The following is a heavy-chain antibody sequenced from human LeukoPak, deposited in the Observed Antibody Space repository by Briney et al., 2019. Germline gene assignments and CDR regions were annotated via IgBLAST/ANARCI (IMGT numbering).Heavy chain of an antibody. V-gene: IGHV3-30*19. CDR1: GFTFSSYD. CDR2: MLYDGETA. Sequence: GGSLRLSCAASGFTFSSYDIHWVRQAPGKGLEWVAVMLYDGETAYYADSVKGRFTVSRDNSKNTLYLQMNSLRHEDTAVYYCARDPRGPTTYDHSGRDPLDYWGQGTLVTVSS. J-gene: IGHJ4*02. CDR3: ARDPRGPTTYDHSGRDPLDY. D-gene: IGHD3-22*01.